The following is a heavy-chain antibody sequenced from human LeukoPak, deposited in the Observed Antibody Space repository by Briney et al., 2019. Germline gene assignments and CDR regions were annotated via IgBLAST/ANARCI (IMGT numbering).Heavy chain of an antibody. V-gene: IGHV5-51*01. J-gene: IGHJ4*02. CDR2: ISTTDSDT. CDR3: ARQHLTAAGVDY. Sequence: GESLKISCKFSGFGFDNYWIGWVRQMPGKGLEWMGLISTTDSDTRYSPSFQGQVTISADKSISTAYLQWNSLKASDTAVYYCARQHLTAAGVDYWGQGTLVTVSS. CDR1: GFGFDNYW. D-gene: IGHD6-13*01.